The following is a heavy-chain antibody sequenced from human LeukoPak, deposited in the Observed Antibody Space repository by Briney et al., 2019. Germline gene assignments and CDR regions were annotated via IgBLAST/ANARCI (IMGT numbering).Heavy chain of an antibody. D-gene: IGHD6-6*01. Sequence: PSETLSLTXTVSGGSISSSSYYWGWIRQPPGEGLEWSGSIYYSGSTYYNPSLKSRVTISVDTSKNQFSLKLSSVTAADTAVYYCARRDSAARRNWFDPWGQGTLVTVSS. CDR3: ARRDSAARRNWFDP. CDR2: IYYSGST. V-gene: IGHV4-39*01. J-gene: IGHJ5*02. CDR1: GGSISSSSYY.